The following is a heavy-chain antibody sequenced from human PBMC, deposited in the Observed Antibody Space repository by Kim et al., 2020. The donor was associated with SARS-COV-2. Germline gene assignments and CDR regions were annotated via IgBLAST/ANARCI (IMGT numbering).Heavy chain of an antibody. D-gene: IGHD6-13*01. CDR3: ATEREAAAGNFDY. V-gene: IGHV1-46*01. J-gene: IGHJ4*02. Sequence: YAQKFPGRVTMPEDTSTSTVYMELSSLRSEDTAVYYCATEREAAAGNFDYWGQGTLVTVSS.